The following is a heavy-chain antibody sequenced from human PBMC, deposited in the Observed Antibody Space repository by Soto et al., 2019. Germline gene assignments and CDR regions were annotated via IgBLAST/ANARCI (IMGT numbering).Heavy chain of an antibody. CDR2: IKPDGSEK. D-gene: IGHD5-12*01. J-gene: IGHJ3*02. Sequence: PGGSLRLSCAASGFTFSSYWMSWVRQAPGKGLEWVANIKPDGSEKIYVDSVKGRFTISRDNAKNSLYLQMNSLRAEDTAVYYCANIGRRERAFDILGQGKMVTVS. V-gene: IGHV3-7*01. CDR1: GFTFSSYW. CDR3: ANIGRRERAFDI.